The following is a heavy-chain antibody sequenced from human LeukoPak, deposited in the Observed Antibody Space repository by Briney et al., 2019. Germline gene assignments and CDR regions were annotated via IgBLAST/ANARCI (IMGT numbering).Heavy chain of an antibody. V-gene: IGHV4-34*01. J-gene: IGHJ4*02. Sequence: SETLSLTCAVYGGSFSGYYWSWIRQPPGKGLEWIGEINHSGSTNYNPSLKSRVTISVDTSKNQFSLKLSSVTAADTAVYYCAKVLPPYDSSGRNEFDNWGQGTLVTVSS. CDR1: GGSFSGYY. CDR2: INHSGST. D-gene: IGHD3-22*01. CDR3: AKVLPPYDSSGRNEFDN.